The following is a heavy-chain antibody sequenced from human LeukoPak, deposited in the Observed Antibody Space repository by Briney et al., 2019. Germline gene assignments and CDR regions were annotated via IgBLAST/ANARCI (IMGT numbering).Heavy chain of an antibody. D-gene: IGHD3-10*01. J-gene: IGHJ4*02. CDR2: IYYSGST. Sequence: SETLSLTCTVSGGSISSSSYYWGWIRQPPGKGLEWIGSIYYSGSTYYNPSLKSRVTISVDTSKNQFPLKLSSVTAADTAVYYCASTSTTPRGGYWGQGTLVTVSS. V-gene: IGHV4-39*01. CDR3: ASTSTTPRGGY. CDR1: GGSISSSSYY.